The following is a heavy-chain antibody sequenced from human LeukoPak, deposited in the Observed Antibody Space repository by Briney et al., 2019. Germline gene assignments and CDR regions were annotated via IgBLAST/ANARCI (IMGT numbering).Heavy chain of an antibody. J-gene: IGHJ4*02. CDR3: AKEGLFGVVVSYFDY. CDR1: GFTFSSYA. CDR2: ISGSGGST. V-gene: IGHV3-23*01. Sequence: PGASLRLSCAASGFTFSSYAMSWVRQAPGKGLEWVSAISGSGGSTYYADSVKGRFTISRDNSKNTLYLQMNSLRAEDTAVYYCAKEGLFGVVVSYFDYWGQGTLVTVSS. D-gene: IGHD3-22*01.